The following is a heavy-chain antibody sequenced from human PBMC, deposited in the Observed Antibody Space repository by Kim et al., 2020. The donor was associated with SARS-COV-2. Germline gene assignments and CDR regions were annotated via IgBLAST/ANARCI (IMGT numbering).Heavy chain of an antibody. CDR2: ISDSGGKT. CDR1: GFTFSGYA. Sequence: GGSLRLSCAASGFTFSGYAMSWVRQAPGKGLEWVAIISDSGGKTDYADSVKGRFTISRDNSKNTLYLQMNSLRAEDTAVYYCTKDIPSGTTTSGGFRDLGPGTLVTVSS. D-gene: IGHD1-26*01. CDR3: TKDIPSGTTTSGGFRD. V-gene: IGHV3-23*01. J-gene: IGHJ4*01.